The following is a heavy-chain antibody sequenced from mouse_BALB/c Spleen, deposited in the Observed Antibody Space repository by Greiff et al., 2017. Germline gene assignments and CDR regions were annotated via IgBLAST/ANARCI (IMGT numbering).Heavy chain of an antibody. J-gene: IGHJ3*01. V-gene: IGHV1-14*01. CDR2: INTYNDGT. CDR1: GYTFTSYV. CDR3: ARAGRRGAWFAY. Sequence: VQLKQSGPGLVKPGASVKISCTASGYTFTSYVMHWVKQTPGQGLEWIGYINTYNDGTKYNEKCKGKVTLTTDKSSSTAYMELSSLTSEDSAIYYCARAGRRGAWFAYWGQGTLVTVSA.